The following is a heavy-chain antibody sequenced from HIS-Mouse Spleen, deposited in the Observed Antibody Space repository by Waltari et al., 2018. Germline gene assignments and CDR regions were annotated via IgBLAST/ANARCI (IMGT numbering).Heavy chain of an antibody. Sequence: QVQLVESGGGVVQPGRSLRLSCAASGFTFSSYAMHWVRQAPGKGLGWGAVMYKDGSHKNYADPVKGRFTISRDNAKNTLYLQMNSRRAEDTAVYYCARDRPGVATILFDYWGQGTLVTVSS. CDR3: ARDRPGVATILFDY. CDR2: MYKDGSHK. D-gene: IGHD5-12*01. J-gene: IGHJ4*02. CDR1: GFTFSSYA. V-gene: IGHV3-30-3*01.